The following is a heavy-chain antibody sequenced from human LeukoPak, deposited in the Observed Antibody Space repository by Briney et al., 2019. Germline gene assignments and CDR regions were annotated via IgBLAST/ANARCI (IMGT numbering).Heavy chain of an antibody. Sequence: GGSLRLSCAASGFTFSSYAMHWVRPAPGKGLEWVAVISYDGSNKYYADSVKGRFTISRDNSKNTLYLQMNSLRAEDTAVYYCARGRRIVVVIIIDYWGQGTLVTVSS. CDR3: ARGRRIVVVIIIDY. V-gene: IGHV3-30-3*01. J-gene: IGHJ4*02. CDR1: GFTFSSYA. D-gene: IGHD3-22*01. CDR2: ISYDGSNK.